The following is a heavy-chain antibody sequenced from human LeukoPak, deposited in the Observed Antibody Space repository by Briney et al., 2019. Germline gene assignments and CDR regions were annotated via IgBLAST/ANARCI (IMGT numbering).Heavy chain of an antibody. D-gene: IGHD5-18*01. CDR1: GDSVSSNSAA. Sequence: HSQTLSLTCAISGDSVSSNSAAWNWIRQSPSRGLELLGRTYYRSKSYTDYAVSVKSRISINPDTSKNQSSLQLSSVTPEDTAVYYCARDSSYGVLYYFDYWGQGTLVTVSS. V-gene: IGHV6-1*01. CDR2: TYYRSKSYT. CDR3: ARDSSYGVLYYFDY. J-gene: IGHJ4*02.